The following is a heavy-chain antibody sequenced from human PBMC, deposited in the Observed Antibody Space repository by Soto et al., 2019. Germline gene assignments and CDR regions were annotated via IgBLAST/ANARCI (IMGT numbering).Heavy chain of an antibody. Sequence: GGSLRLSCAASGFDFSNSWMHWVRQVPGKGLVWVSHINSDGSSTTYADSVKGRFTISRDNARTTVYLQLDSLRVEDRAVYYCARDKSYALAVWGQGTTVTVSS. CDR3: ARDKSYALAV. V-gene: IGHV3-74*03. CDR1: GFDFSNSW. CDR2: INSDGSST. J-gene: IGHJ6*02. D-gene: IGHD4-17*01.